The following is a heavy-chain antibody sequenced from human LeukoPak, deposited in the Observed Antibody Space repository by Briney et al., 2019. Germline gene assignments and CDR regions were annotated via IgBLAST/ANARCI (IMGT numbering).Heavy chain of an antibody. CDR2: IYYTGRT. V-gene: IGHV4-59*08. D-gene: IGHD1-26*01. CDR1: DGSISTYY. Sequence: SETLSLTCTVSDGSISTYYWGWIRQPPGKTLEYIGYIYYTGRTNYNPSLKSRVTISLDTSKNQFSLKLSAVTAVDTAVYYCARGPGLGFDYWGQGTLVTVSS. J-gene: IGHJ4*02. CDR3: ARGPGLGFDY.